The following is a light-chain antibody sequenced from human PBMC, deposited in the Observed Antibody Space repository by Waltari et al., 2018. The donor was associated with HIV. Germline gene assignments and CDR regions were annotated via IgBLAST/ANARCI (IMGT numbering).Light chain of an antibody. CDR3: CAYAGSSTHV. Sequence: QSALTQPASVSGSPGQSITISCTGTSSDVGNYNVVSWYQQHPGKAPHLMIYAVSKRPSGVSNRFSGSKSRNSASLTISGLQVEDEAEYYGCAYAGSSTHVFGTGTKVTVL. CDR2: AVS. V-gene: IGLV2-23*02. J-gene: IGLJ1*01. CDR1: SSDVGNYNV.